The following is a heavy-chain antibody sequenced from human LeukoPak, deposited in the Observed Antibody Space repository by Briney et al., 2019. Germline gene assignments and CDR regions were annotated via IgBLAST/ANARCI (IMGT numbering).Heavy chain of an antibody. V-gene: IGHV1-24*01. D-gene: IGHD3-22*01. CDR3: ATRYYDSSATKSDAFDI. Sequence: ASVKVSCKVSGYTLTELSMHWVRQAPGKGLEWMGGFDPEDGETIYAQKFQGRVTMTEDTSTDTAYMELSSLRSGDTAVYYCATRYYDSSATKSDAFDIWGQGTMVTVSS. CDR2: FDPEDGET. CDR1: GYTLTELS. J-gene: IGHJ3*02.